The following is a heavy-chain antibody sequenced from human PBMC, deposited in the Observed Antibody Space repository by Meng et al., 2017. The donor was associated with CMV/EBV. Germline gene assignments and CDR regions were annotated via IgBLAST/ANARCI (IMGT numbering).Heavy chain of an antibody. V-gene: IGHV1-2*02. D-gene: IGHD6-19*01. CDR3: ARMVSSGYYYFDY. CDR2: INPNSGGT. J-gene: IGHJ4*02. Sequence: ASVKVSCKASGYTFTGYYMHWVRQAPGQGLEWMGWINPNSGGTNYAQKFQGRVTMTRDTSISTAYMELSRLRSDDTAVYYCARMVSSGYYYFDYWGQGTRVTVSS. CDR1: GYTFTGYY.